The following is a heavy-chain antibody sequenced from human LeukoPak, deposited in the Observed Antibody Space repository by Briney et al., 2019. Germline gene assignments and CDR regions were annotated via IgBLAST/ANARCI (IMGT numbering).Heavy chain of an antibody. CDR3: ARGPNYDILTGWRKTHNAFDI. CDR1: GFTFSSYG. Sequence: GGSLRLSCAASGFTFSSYGMHWVRQAPGKGLEWMTFIRYDGNNRYYTDSVKGRFIISRDNPKNTLYLQMHSLRAEDTAVYYCARGPNYDILTGWRKTHNAFDIWGQGTMVTVSS. CDR2: IRYDGNNR. V-gene: IGHV3-30*02. J-gene: IGHJ3*02. D-gene: IGHD3-9*01.